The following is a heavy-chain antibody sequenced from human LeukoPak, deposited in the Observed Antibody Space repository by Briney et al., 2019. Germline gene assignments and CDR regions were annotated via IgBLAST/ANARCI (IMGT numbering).Heavy chain of an antibody. CDR2: IYWDDDK. J-gene: IGHJ4*02. CDR3: GHSRVYHYGSGSYFPKTLDY. D-gene: IGHD3-10*01. V-gene: IGHV2-5*02. Sequence: SGPTLVNPTQNLTLTCTFSGFSLSTSGVGVAWIRRPPGKALEWLALIYWDDDKRYSPSLKSRLTLTKDTSKNQLVLIMTDMDPVDTATYYCGHSRVYHYGSGSYFPKTLDYWGQGTLLTVSS. CDR1: GFSLSTSGVG.